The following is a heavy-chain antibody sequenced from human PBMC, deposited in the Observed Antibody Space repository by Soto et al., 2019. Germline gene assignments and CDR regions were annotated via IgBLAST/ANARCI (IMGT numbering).Heavy chain of an antibody. J-gene: IGHJ4*02. CDR3: ARESEVAAAGDY. V-gene: IGHV3-30-3*01. CDR1: GFTFSSYA. D-gene: IGHD6-13*01. Sequence: PGGSLRLSCAASGFTFSSYAMHWVRQAPGKGLEWVAVISYDGSNKYYADSVKGRFTISRDNSKNTMYLQMNSLRAEDTAVYYCARESEVAAAGDYWGQGTLVTVSS. CDR2: ISYDGSNK.